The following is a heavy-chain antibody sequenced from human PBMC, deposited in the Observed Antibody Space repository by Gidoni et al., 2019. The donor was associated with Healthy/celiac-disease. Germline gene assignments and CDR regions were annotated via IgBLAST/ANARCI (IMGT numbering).Heavy chain of an antibody. J-gene: IGHJ5*02. CDR3: ARGRYSSSWYMYNWFDP. D-gene: IGHD6-13*01. V-gene: IGHV4-34*01. CDR2: INHSGST. Sequence: QVQLQQWGAGLLKPSETLSLTCAVYGGSFSGYYWSWIRQPPGKGLEWIGEINHSGSTNYNPSLKSRVTISVDTSKNQFSLKLSSVTAADTAVYYCARGRYSSSWYMYNWFDPWGQGTLVTVSS. CDR1: GGSFSGYY.